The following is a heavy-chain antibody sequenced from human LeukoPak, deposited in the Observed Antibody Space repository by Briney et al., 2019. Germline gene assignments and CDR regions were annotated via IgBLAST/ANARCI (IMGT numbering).Heavy chain of an antibody. V-gene: IGHV4-39*01. CDR1: GGSISSSSYY. Sequence: SETLSLTCTVSGGSISSSSYYWRWIRQPPGKGLEWIGSIYYSGSTYGNPSLKSRVTISVDTSKNQFSLKLSSVTAADTAVYYCASGVAGTLYYYYYMDVWGKGTTVTVSS. CDR2: IYYSGST. D-gene: IGHD6-19*01. CDR3: ASGVAGTLYYYYYMDV. J-gene: IGHJ6*03.